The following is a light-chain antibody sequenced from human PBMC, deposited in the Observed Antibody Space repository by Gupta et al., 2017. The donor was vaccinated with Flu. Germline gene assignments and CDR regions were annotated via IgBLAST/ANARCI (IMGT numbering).Light chain of an antibody. J-gene: IGKJ1*01. CDR2: LVS. V-gene: IGKV2-30*01. CDR1: QSLVYSDGNTV. CDR3: RQGAHWPWA. Sequence: VALGQPASISCRSSQSLVYSDGNTVLHWFQQRPGQSPRRLIYLVSHRDSGVPDRFSGSGSGTVFTLKISRVEAEDVGVYFCRQGAHWPWAFGQGTKVEIK.